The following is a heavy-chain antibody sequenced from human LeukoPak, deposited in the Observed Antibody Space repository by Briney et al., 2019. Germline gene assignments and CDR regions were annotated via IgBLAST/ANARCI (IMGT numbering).Heavy chain of an antibody. V-gene: IGHV3-53*01. CDR1: GFTVSSNY. Sequence: PGGSLRLSCAASGFTVSSNYMSWVRQAPRKGPEWVSVIYSGGSTYYADSVKGRFTISRDNSKNTLYLQMNSLRAEDTAVYYCARDFSGRGDAFDIWGQGTMVTVSS. J-gene: IGHJ3*02. CDR2: IYSGGST. D-gene: IGHD1-26*01. CDR3: ARDFSGRGDAFDI.